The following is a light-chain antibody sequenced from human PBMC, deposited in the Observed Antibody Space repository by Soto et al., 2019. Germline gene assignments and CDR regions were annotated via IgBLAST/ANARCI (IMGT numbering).Light chain of an antibody. CDR2: RNN. CDR1: SSNIGSNY. Sequence: QSVLTQPPSASGTPGQRVTISCSGSSSNIGSNYVYWYQQIPGTAPKLLISRNNQRPPGVPDRSSGSKSGTSASLAISGLRSEDEAHYYCAAWDDSLSGVVFGGGTQLTVL. CDR3: AAWDDSLSGVV. V-gene: IGLV1-47*01. J-gene: IGLJ2*01.